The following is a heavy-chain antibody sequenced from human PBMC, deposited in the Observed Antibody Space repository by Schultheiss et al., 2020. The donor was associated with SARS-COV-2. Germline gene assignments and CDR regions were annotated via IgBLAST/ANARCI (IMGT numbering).Heavy chain of an antibody. CDR1: GYTFTSYA. D-gene: IGHD3-9*01. CDR3: ARDLNFDWLLRVRYYGMDV. CDR2: ISAYNGNT. J-gene: IGHJ6*02. V-gene: IGHV1-18*01. Sequence: ASVKVSCKASGYTFTSYAINWVRQATGQGLEWMGWISAYNGNTNYAQKLQGRVTMTTDTSTSTAYMELSSLRSEDTAVYYCARDLNFDWLLRVRYYGMDVWGQGTTVTVSS.